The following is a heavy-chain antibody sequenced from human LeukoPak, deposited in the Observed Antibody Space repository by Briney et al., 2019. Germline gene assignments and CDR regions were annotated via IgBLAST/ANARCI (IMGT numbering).Heavy chain of an antibody. D-gene: IGHD6-19*01. J-gene: IGHJ5*02. V-gene: IGHV4-59*08. CDR3: ARNVGWYTHDT. Sequence: SETLSLTCTVSGDSLSSHYWGWIRQPPGKGLEWIGYIYGSGSTHYDPSLRSRVTISEDTSKNQFSLKLTSVTAADTAVYYCARNVGWYTHDTWGQGTLVTVSS. CDR2: IYGSGST. CDR1: GDSLSSHY.